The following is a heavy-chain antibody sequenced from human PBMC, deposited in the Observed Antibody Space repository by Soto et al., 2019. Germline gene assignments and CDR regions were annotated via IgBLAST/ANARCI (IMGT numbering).Heavy chain of an antibody. CDR1: GFTFSSYG. CDR2: IWYDGSNK. CDR3: ARDHSNWIVGATPKYYYYGMDV. V-gene: IGHV3-33*01. Sequence: GGSLRLSCAASGFTFSSYGMHWVRQAPGKGLEWVAVIWYDGSNKYYADSVKGRFTISRDNSKNTLYLQMNSLRAEDTAVYYCARDHSNWIVGATPKYYYYGMDVWGQGTTVTVSS. D-gene: IGHD1-26*01. J-gene: IGHJ6*02.